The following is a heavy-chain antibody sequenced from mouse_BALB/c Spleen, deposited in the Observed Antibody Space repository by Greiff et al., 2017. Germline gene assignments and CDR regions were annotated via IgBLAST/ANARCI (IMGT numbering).Heavy chain of an antibody. CDR2: ISYSGST. D-gene: IGHD2-4*01. CDR3: ARFDDYDLFAY. V-gene: IGHV3-2*02. J-gene: IGHJ3*01. Sequence: VQLQESGPGLVKPSQSLSLTCTVTGYSITSDYAWNWIRQFPGNKLEWMGYISYSGSTSYNPSLKSRISITRDTSKNQFFLQLNSVTTEDTATYYCARFDDYDLFAYWGQGTLVTVSA. CDR1: GYSITSDYA.